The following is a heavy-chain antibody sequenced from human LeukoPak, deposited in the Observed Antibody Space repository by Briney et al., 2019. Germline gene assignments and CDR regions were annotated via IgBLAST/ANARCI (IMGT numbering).Heavy chain of an antibody. Sequence: GGSLRLSCAASGFTFRDYYMSWIRQAPGKGLEWVSYISSSGSTIYYADSVKGRFTISRDNAKNSLYLQIDSLRAEDTGVYYCAKEALLSYGDYTYIDYWGQGTLVTVSS. CDR2: ISSSGSTI. J-gene: IGHJ4*02. CDR1: GFTFRDYY. V-gene: IGHV3-11*01. CDR3: AKEALLSYGDYTYIDY. D-gene: IGHD4-17*01.